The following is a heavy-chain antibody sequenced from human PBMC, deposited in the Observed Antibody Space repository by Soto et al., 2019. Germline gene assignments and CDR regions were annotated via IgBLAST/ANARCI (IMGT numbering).Heavy chain of an antibody. Sequence: SETLSLTCTVSGGSISSSSYYWGWIRQPPGKGLEWIGSIYYSGSTYYNPSLKSRVTISVDTSKNQFSLKLSSVTAADTAVYYCARLRGFWSGGGDYWGQGTLVTVSS. CDR2: IYYSGST. J-gene: IGHJ4*02. V-gene: IGHV4-39*01. CDR3: ARLRGFWSGGGDY. D-gene: IGHD3-3*01. CDR1: GGSISSSSYY.